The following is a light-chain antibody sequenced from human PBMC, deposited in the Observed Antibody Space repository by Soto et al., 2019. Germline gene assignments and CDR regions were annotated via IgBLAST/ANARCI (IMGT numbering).Light chain of an antibody. J-gene: IGKJ2*01. V-gene: IGKV3-20*01. Sequence: DIVLTQSPGTLSLSPGEGATLYCRASQSVSSSHLAWYQQKPGQAPRLVIYGASSRATGIPDRFSGSGSGTDFTLTISRLEPEAFAVYYCQQYGGSPLYTFGQGTTLEIK. CDR3: QQYGGSPLYT. CDR1: QSVSSSH. CDR2: GAS.